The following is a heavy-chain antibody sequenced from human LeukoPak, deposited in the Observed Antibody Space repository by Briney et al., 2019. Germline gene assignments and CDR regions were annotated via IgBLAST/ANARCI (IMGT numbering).Heavy chain of an antibody. CDR1: GLTLNSYA. J-gene: IGHJ4*02. V-gene: IGHV3-64D*06. D-gene: IGHD6-6*01. Sequence: GGGPRLSCLAPGLTLNSYAMHWVRPAPGEGLEYVLAITGNGGYTYYSDSVKCRFTIYTANSKTTLYLQMSSLRAEDPAVYYCVKGGLYSSSSSFDYWGQGTLVTVSS. CDR3: VKGGLYSSSSSFDY. CDR2: ITGNGGYT.